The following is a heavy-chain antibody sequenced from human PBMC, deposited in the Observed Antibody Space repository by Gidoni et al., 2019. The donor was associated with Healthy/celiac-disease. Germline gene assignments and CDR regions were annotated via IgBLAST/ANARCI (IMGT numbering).Heavy chain of an antibody. CDR2: INHSGST. CDR1: GGSFGGYY. CDR3: ASGFNIAVAGPLDAFDI. D-gene: IGHD6-19*01. V-gene: IGHV4-34*01. J-gene: IGHJ3*02. Sequence: QVQLQQWGAGLLKPSETLSLTCAVYGGSFGGYYWSWIRQPPGKGLEWIGEINHSGSTNYNPSLKSRVTISVDTSKNQFSLKLSSVTAADTAVYYCASGFNIAVAGPLDAFDIWGQGTMVTVSS.